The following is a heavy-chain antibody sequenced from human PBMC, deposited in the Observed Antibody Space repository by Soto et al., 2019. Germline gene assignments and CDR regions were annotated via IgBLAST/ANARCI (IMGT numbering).Heavy chain of an antibody. J-gene: IGHJ4*02. CDR1: GFTFSDYY. D-gene: IGHD2-2*01. V-gene: IGHV3-11*01. CDR3: ARGSVVEPAATTLDY. Sequence: PGGSMRLSCASSGFTFSDYYMRWIRQAPGKGLEWVSYITSSGNTIYYADSVKGRFTISRDNAKNSLYLQMNSLRAEDTAVYYCARGSVVEPAATTLDYWRQGTLVTASS. CDR2: ITSSGNTI.